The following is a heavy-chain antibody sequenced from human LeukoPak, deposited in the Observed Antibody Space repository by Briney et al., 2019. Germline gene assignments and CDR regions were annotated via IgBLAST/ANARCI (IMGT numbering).Heavy chain of an antibody. V-gene: IGHV1-2*02. CDR3: ARGVTARGFYYYMDI. CDR2: INPNTGGT. CDR1: GYTFSGYY. D-gene: IGHD2-21*02. Sequence: ASVKVSCKASGYTFSGYYIHWVRQAPGQGLEWMGWINPNTGGTKYAQRFQDRVTMTRDTSISTAYMELSRLRSDDTAVYSCARGVTARGFYYYMDIWGRGTTVTISS. J-gene: IGHJ6*03.